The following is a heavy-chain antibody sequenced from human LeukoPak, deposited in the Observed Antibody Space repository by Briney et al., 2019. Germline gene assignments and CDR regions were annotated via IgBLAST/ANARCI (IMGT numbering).Heavy chain of an antibody. D-gene: IGHD3-22*01. CDR2: YIPIFTRT. CDR1: GDTFSFYA. J-gene: IGHJ3*01. V-gene: IGHV1-69*05. CDR3: AGFFYDNSPEAFDL. Sequence: SVKVSCKAYGDTFSFYALSWVRQAPGQRLEWMGGYIPIFTRTDYAERFQGRVTITTDESSNTAYMELRGLRSDDTAVYYCAGFFYDNSPEAFDLWGQGTMVTVSS.